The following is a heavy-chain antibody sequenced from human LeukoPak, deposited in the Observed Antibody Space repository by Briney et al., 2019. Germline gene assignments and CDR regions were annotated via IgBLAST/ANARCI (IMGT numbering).Heavy chain of an antibody. V-gene: IGHV3-23*01. CDR2: ISGSGGST. Sequence: GGSLRLSCAASGFTFSSYAMSWVRQAPGKGLEWVSAISGSGGSTYHADSVKGRFTISRDNSKNTLYLQMNSLRAEDTAVYYCAKVGSPDYYDSSGYYRDYWGQGTLVTVSS. CDR1: GFTFSSYA. J-gene: IGHJ4*02. CDR3: AKVGSPDYYDSSGYYRDY. D-gene: IGHD3-22*01.